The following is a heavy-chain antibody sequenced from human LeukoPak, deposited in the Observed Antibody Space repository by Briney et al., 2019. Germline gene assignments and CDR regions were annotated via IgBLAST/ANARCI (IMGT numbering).Heavy chain of an antibody. CDR2: THYSGST. CDR1: GGSIRSDY. J-gene: IGHJ6*03. Sequence: SETLSLTCTVSGGSIRSDYWSWIRQPPGKGLEWVGYTHYSGSTNYNPSLKSRVTISVDTPKNQFSLKLSSVTAADTAVYYCARYSYGFGESPDYYYMDVWGKGTTVTVSS. D-gene: IGHD3-10*01. CDR3: ARYSYGFGESPDYYYMDV. V-gene: IGHV4-59*01.